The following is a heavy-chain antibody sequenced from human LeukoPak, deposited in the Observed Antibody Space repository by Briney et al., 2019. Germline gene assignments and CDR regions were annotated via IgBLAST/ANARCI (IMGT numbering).Heavy chain of an antibody. CDR1: GGSISSGGYY. V-gene: IGHV4-31*03. CDR2: IYYSGST. D-gene: IGHD3-22*01. J-gene: IGHJ4*02. CDR3: ARDSSGYYYFDY. Sequence: SETLSLTCTVSGGSISSGGYYWSWIRQHPGKGLEWIGYIYYSGSTYYNPSLESRVTISVDTSKNQFSLKLSSVTAADTAVYYCARDSSGYYYFDYWGQGTLVTVSS.